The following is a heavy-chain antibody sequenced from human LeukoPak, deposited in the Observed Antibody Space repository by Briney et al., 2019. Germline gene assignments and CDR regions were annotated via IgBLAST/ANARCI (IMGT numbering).Heavy chain of an antibody. V-gene: IGHV1-18*01. CDR2: ISAYNGNT. J-gene: IGHJ4*02. D-gene: IGHD6-19*01. CDR1: GYTFTSYG. CDR3: ARGRGGYSSGPDY. Sequence: ASVKVSCKASGYTFTSYGISWVRQAPGQGLEWMGWISAYNGNTNYAQKFQGRVTMTRDTSTSTVYMELSSLRSEDTAVYYCARGRGGYSSGPDYWGQGTLVTVSS.